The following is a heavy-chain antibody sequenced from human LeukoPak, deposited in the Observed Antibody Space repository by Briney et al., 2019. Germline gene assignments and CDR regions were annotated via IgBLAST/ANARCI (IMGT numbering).Heavy chain of an antibody. D-gene: IGHD1-26*01. CDR2: IYYSGST. CDR1: GGSISSYY. V-gene: IGHV4-59*08. CDR3: ARHHRGSYYLNRGIDY. Sequence: SETLSLTCTVSGGSISSYYWSWIRQPPGKGLEWIGYIYYSGSTSYKPSLKSRVTISVDASKNQFSLKLSSVTAADTAVYYCARHHRGSYYLNRGIDYWGQGTLVTVSS. J-gene: IGHJ4*02.